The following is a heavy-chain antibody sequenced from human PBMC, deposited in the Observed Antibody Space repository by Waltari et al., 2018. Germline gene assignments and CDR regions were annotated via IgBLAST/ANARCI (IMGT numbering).Heavy chain of an antibody. CDR1: GYSISSGYY. CDR2: IYHSGST. CDR3: AGSWGFGGYSGYDRDWYFDL. V-gene: IGHV4-38-2*01. J-gene: IGHJ2*01. D-gene: IGHD5-12*01. Sequence: QVQLQESGPGLVKPSETLSLTCAVSGYSISSGYYWGWIRQPPGKGLEWIGSIYHSGSTYYNPALKSRVTISVDTSKNQFSLKLSSVTAADTAVYYCAGSWGFGGYSGYDRDWYFDLWGRGTLVTVSS.